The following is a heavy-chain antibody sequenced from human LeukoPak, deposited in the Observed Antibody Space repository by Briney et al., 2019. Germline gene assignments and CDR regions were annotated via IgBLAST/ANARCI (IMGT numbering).Heavy chain of an antibody. CDR2: IKQNGSEK. V-gene: IGHV3-7*03. CDR1: GFTFSSYW. J-gene: IGHJ4*02. CDR3: ARGQTTMTN. D-gene: IGHD4-17*01. Sequence: PGGSLRLSCAASGFTFSSYWMSWVRQAPGKGLEWVANIKQNGSEKYYVDSVKGRFTISRDNAKNSLYLQMNGLRAEDTAVYFCARGQTTMTNWGQGTLVTVSS.